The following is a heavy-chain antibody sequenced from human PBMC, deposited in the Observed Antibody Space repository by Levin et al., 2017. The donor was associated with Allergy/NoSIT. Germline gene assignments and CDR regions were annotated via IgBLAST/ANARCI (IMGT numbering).Heavy chain of an antibody. CDR2: IRSKANSYAT. Sequence: GESLKISCAASGFTFSGSAMHWVRQASGKGLEWVGRIRSKANSYATAYAASVKGRFTISRDDSKNTAYLQMNSLKTEDTAVYYCTRQSSAAAGTGAEDYWGQGTLVTVSS. J-gene: IGHJ4*02. D-gene: IGHD6-13*01. CDR1: GFTFSGSA. V-gene: IGHV3-73*01. CDR3: TRQSSAAAGTGAEDY.